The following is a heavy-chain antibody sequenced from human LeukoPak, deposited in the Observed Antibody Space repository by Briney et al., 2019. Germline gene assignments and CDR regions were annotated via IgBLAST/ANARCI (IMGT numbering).Heavy chain of an antibody. CDR1: GFTFSSYS. J-gene: IGHJ3*02. CDR2: ISSSSSYI. V-gene: IGHV3-21*01. Sequence: GGSLRLSCAASGFTFSSYSMNWVRQAPGKGLEWVSSISSSSSYIYYADSVKGRFTISRDNAKNSLYLQMNSLRAEDTAVYYCARVWLLGAFDIWGQGTMVTVSS. CDR3: ARVWLLGAFDI. D-gene: IGHD5-12*01.